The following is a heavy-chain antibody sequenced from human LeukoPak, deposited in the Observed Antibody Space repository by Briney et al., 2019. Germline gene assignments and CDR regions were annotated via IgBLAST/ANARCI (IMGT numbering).Heavy chain of an antibody. V-gene: IGHV4-39*01. J-gene: IGHJ4*02. CDR1: GGSISSSSYY. CDR3: ARRIAAAGNSFDY. Sequence: SETLSLTCTVSGGSISSSSYYWGWIRQPPGKGLEWIGSIYYSGSTYYNPSLKSRVTISVDTSKNQFSLKLSSVTAADTAVYYCARRIAAAGNSFDYWGQGTLVTVSS. CDR2: IYYSGST. D-gene: IGHD6-13*01.